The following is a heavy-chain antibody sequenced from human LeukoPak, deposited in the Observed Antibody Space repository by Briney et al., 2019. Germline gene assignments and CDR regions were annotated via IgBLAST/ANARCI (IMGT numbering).Heavy chain of an antibody. CDR3: ANWAHTVTRGVGIDY. Sequence: PGGSLRLSCAASGFTFDDYAMHWVRQVPGKGLEWVSLIYGDGASTYYADSVKGRFTISRDNSKNTLYLQMNSLRAEDTAVYYCANWAHTVTRGVGIDYWGQGTLVTVSS. D-gene: IGHD4-17*01. J-gene: IGHJ4*02. V-gene: IGHV3-43*02. CDR2: IYGDGAST. CDR1: GFTFDDYA.